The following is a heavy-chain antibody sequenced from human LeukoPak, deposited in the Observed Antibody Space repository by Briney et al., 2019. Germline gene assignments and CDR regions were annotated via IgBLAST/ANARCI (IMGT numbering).Heavy chain of an antibody. CDR1: GYTFINHY. Sequence: GASVKVSCKASGYTFINHYIHWVRQAPGQGLEWMGIINPSGGSTTYPQKFQGRVTMTRDMSTSTVYMDLSSLRSEDTAVYYCARGGYSSPRGWFDSWGQGTLVTVSS. CDR3: ARGGYSSPRGWFDS. CDR2: INPSGGST. D-gene: IGHD6-13*01. V-gene: IGHV1-46*01. J-gene: IGHJ5*01.